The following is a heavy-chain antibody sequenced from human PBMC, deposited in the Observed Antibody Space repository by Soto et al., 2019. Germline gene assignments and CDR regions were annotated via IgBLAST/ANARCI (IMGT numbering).Heavy chain of an antibody. Sequence: QVQLVQSGSEVKKPGASVRVSCRTSGYTFAANYIHWVRQAPGKGLEWMGWINPKSDETKFSQKSKGRVAVTKDKTCNTVHVDVANLRSEDTAVYYCARWTSRGCYDSWGQGTLITASS. CDR1: GYTFAANY. CDR3: ARWTSRGCYDS. CDR2: INPKSDET. D-gene: IGHD3-16*01. V-gene: IGHV1-2*02. J-gene: IGHJ4*02.